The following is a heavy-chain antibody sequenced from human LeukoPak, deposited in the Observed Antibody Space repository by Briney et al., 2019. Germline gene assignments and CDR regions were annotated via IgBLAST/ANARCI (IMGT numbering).Heavy chain of an antibody. V-gene: IGHV1-58*02. CDR1: GFTFTSSA. CDR3: AAGIQLWYHQAGDAFDI. J-gene: IGHJ3*02. CDR2: IVVGSGNT. D-gene: IGHD5-18*01. Sequence: GTSVKVSCKASGFTFTSSAMQWVRQARGQRLEWIGRIVVGSGNTNYAQKFQERVTITRDMSTSTAYMELSSLRSEDTAVYYCAAGIQLWYHQAGDAFDIWGQGTMVTVSS.